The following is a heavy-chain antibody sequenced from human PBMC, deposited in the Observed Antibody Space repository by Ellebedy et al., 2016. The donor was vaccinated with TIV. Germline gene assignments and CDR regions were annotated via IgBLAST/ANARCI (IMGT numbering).Heavy chain of an antibody. CDR3: AKGRGGGSDSSAPRYYFDY. CDR2: ISGGGGTT. CDR1: GFTFSSYA. Sequence: GESLKISCAASGFTFSSYAMSWVRQAPGKGLEWVSAISGGGGTTYYADSVKGRFTISRDNSKKTLYLQMNSLRAEDTAVYYCAKGRGGGSDSSAPRYYFDYWGLGTLVTVSS. J-gene: IGHJ4*02. V-gene: IGHV3-23*01. D-gene: IGHD3-22*01.